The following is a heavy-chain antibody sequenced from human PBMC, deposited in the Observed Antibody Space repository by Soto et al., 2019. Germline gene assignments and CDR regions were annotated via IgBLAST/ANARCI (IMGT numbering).Heavy chain of an antibody. CDR3: ARVGPWVPYYYDSSPYTFENWFDP. Sequence: SETLSLTCAVYGGSFSGYYWSWIRQPPGKGLEWIGEINHSGSTNYNPSLKSRVTISVDTSKNQFSLKLSSVTAADTAVYYCARVGPWVPYYYDSSPYTFENWFDPWGQGTLVTVSS. V-gene: IGHV4-34*01. D-gene: IGHD3-22*01. CDR2: INHSGST. CDR1: GGSFSGYY. J-gene: IGHJ5*02.